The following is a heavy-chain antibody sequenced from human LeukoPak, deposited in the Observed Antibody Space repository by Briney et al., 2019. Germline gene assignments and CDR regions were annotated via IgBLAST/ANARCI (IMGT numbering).Heavy chain of an antibody. CDR2: IYHSGST. Sequence: SETLSLTCTVSGGSISSGGYYWSWIRQPPGKGLEWIGYIYHSGSTYYNPSLKSRVTISVDRSKNQFSLKLSSVTAADTAVYYCARVGSGWKFDYWGQGTLVTVSS. V-gene: IGHV4-30-2*01. CDR3: ARVGSGWKFDY. J-gene: IGHJ4*02. CDR1: GGSISSGGYY. D-gene: IGHD6-19*01.